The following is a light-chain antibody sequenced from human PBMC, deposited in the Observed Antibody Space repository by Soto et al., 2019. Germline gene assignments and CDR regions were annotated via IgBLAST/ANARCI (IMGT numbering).Light chain of an antibody. CDR1: QTVSITY. J-gene: IGKJ5*01. CDR2: GAS. V-gene: IGKV3-20*01. Sequence: GLTQSAGAVSLSPGESATLSCRASQTVSITYLTWYQQKPGQAPRLLIFGASKRATGIPDRFSGSGSGRDFTLTISGLEPEDFAVYYCQQYGSSPLISFGQVTRLETK. CDR3: QQYGSSPLIS.